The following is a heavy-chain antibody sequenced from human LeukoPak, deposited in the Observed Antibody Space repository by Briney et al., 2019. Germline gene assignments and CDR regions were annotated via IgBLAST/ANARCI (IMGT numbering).Heavy chain of an antibody. Sequence: ASVKVSCKASGYTLASYGISWVRQAPGQGLEWMGWISAYNGNTNYAQRLQGRVTMTTDTSTSTAYMELRSLRADDTAVYYCARNTYHYDSRGYFYFDYWGQGTLVTVSS. CDR1: GYTLASYG. CDR3: ARNTYHYDSRGYFYFDY. J-gene: IGHJ4*02. D-gene: IGHD3-22*01. V-gene: IGHV1-18*01. CDR2: ISAYNGNT.